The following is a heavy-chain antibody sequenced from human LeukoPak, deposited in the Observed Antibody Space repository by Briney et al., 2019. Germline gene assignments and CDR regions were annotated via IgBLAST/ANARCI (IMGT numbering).Heavy chain of an antibody. Sequence: PGGSLRLSCAASGLTFSTYAMSSVRQAPGKGLEWVSGISGSGGSTYYADSVKGRFTISRDNSKNTLYVQMNSLRADLTAVYYFATLDIAVAGTWWFDAWGQGTLVTVSS. J-gene: IGHJ5*02. D-gene: IGHD6-19*01. CDR1: GLTFSTYA. CDR2: ISGSGGST. V-gene: IGHV3-23*01. CDR3: ATLDIAVAGTWWFDA.